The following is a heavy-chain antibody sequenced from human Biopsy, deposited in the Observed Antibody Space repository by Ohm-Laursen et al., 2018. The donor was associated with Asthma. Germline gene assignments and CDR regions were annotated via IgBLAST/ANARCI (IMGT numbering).Heavy chain of an antibody. D-gene: IGHD2-2*01. V-gene: IGHV1-69*13. CDR2: INSVFGTT. CDR3: ARKAGPCISRTCYSLDF. CDR1: GGTFNTYV. J-gene: IGHJ4*02. Sequence: EASVKVSCKSLGGTFNTYVIGWVRQAPGQGLEWMGGINSVFGTTTYPQKFQDRVTIIADDSTSTVYMELSSLRSEDTAVYYCARKAGPCISRTCYSLDFWGQGTLVTVSS.